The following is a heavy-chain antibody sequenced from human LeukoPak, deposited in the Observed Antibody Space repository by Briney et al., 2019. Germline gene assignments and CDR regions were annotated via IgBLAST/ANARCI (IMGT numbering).Heavy chain of an antibody. Sequence: PSETLSLTCTVSGGSISSYYWSWIRQPAGKGLEWIGRIYTSGSTNYNPSLKSRVTMSVDTSKNQFSLKLSSVTAADTAVYYCAVTVIRLLSDAFDIWGQGTMVTVSS. D-gene: IGHD4-11*01. CDR2: IYTSGST. V-gene: IGHV4-4*07. CDR3: AVTVIRLLSDAFDI. CDR1: GGSISSYY. J-gene: IGHJ3*02.